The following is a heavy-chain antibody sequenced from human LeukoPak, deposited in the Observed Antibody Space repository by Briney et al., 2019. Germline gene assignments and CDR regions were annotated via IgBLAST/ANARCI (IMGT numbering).Heavy chain of an antibody. V-gene: IGHV3-23*01. D-gene: IGHD3-22*01. Sequence: GGSLRLSCAASGFTFSSYGMSWVRQAPGKGLEWVSTISGSGGSTYYADSVKGRFTISRDNSKNTLYLRMNSLRSEDTAVYYCARGPDSSGYYFDYWGQGTLVTVSS. J-gene: IGHJ4*02. CDR1: GFTFSSYG. CDR2: ISGSGGST. CDR3: ARGPDSSGYYFDY.